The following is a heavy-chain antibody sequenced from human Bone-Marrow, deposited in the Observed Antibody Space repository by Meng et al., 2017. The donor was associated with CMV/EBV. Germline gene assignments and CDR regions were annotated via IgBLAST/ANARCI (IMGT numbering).Heavy chain of an antibody. CDR1: GYTFTSYY. CDR3: ARVYCSSTSCHRYYGMDV. D-gene: IGHD2-2*01. J-gene: IGHJ6*02. CDR2: INPSGGST. Sequence: ASVKVSCKASGYTFTSYYMHWVRQAPGQGLEWMGIINPSGGSTSYAQKFQGRVTMTRDTSTSTVYMELSSLRSEDTAVYYCARVYCSSTSCHRYYGMDVWGQGNTVNVAS. V-gene: IGHV1-46*01.